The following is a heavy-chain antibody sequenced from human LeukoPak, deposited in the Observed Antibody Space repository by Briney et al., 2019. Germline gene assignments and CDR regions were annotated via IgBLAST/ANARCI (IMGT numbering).Heavy chain of an antibody. D-gene: IGHD4-23*01. J-gene: IGHJ4*02. CDR3: ARNRGGVTRYYFDY. CDR2: INWNGGST. Sequence: SGGSLRLSCAASGFTFDDYGMSWVRQAPGKGLEWVSGINWNGGSTGYADSAKGRFTISRDNAENSLYLQMNSLRAEDTALYYCARNRGGVTRYYFDYWGQGTLVTVSS. CDR1: GFTFDDYG. V-gene: IGHV3-20*04.